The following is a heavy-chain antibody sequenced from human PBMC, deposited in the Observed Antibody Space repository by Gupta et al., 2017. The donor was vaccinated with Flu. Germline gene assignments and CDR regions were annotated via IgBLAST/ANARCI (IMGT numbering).Heavy chain of an antibody. V-gene: IGHV4-38-2*01. CDR1: GYSISSGYY. D-gene: IGHD3-3*01. CDR3: ARGNRFLEWRIPFD. Sequence: QVQLQESGPGLVKPSETLSLTCAVSGYSISSGYYWGWIRQPPGKGLEWIGSIYHSGSTYYNPSLKSRVTISVDTSKNQFSLKLSSVTAADTAVYYCARGNRFLEWRIPFDWGQGTLVTVSS. CDR2: IYHSGST. J-gene: IGHJ4*02.